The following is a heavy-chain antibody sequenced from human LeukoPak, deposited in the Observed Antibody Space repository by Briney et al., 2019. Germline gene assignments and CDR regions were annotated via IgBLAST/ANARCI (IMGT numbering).Heavy chain of an antibody. J-gene: IGHJ6*02. Sequence: ASVKVSCKTSGGTFSSSAITWVRQDPGQGLEWMGRIIPALNITSYAQKFQGRVTITADTSTSTAYMELSSLRSEETAVYYCARDQGLTAPPPYGLDVWGQGTTVTVSS. CDR1: GGTFSSSA. CDR2: IIPALNIT. V-gene: IGHV1-69*04. D-gene: IGHD5-18*01. CDR3: ARDQGLTAPPPYGLDV.